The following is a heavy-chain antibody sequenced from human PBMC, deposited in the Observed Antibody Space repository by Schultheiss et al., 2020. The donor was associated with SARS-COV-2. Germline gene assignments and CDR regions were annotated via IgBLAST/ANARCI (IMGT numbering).Heavy chain of an antibody. CDR2: INPNSGGT. J-gene: IGHJ4*02. CDR3: ARDLGSSGYYYYY. Sequence: ASVKVSCKASGYTFTGYYMHWVRQAPGQGLEWMGWINPNSGGTSYAQKFQGRVTMTRDTSTSTVYMELSSLRSEDTAVYYCARDLGSSGYYYYYWGQGTLVTVSS. D-gene: IGHD3-22*01. V-gene: IGHV1-2*02. CDR1: GYTFTGYY.